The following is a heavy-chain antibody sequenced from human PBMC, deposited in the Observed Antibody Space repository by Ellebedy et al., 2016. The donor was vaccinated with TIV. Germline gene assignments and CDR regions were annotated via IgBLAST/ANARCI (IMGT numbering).Heavy chain of an antibody. J-gene: IGHJ4*02. Sequence: AASVKVSCKASGYTFTGYYMHWVRQAPGQGLEWMGWINPNSGGTKYAQKFQGWVTMTRDTSISTAYMDLSRLRSDDTAVYYCARGMKLGIVWYYFDYWGQGPLVTVSS. V-gene: IGHV1-2*04. D-gene: IGHD7-27*01. CDR1: GYTFTGYY. CDR2: INPNSGGT. CDR3: ARGMKLGIVWYYFDY.